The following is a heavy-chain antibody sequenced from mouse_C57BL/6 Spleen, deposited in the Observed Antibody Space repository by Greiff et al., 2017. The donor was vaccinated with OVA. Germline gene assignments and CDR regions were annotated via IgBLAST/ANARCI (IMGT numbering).Heavy chain of an antibody. CDR2: INPSNGGT. D-gene: IGHD2-1*01. V-gene: IGHV1-53*01. Sequence: VQLQQPGTELVKPGASVKLSCTASGYTFTSYWLHWVKQRPGPGLEWIGNINPSNGGTHYTEKFKSKATLTVDKSSSTADLQLSSLTSEDAAVEYCARPLYLHYDAMDDWGQGTSVTVSS. J-gene: IGHJ4*01. CDR3: ARPLYLHYDAMDD. CDR1: GYTFTSYW.